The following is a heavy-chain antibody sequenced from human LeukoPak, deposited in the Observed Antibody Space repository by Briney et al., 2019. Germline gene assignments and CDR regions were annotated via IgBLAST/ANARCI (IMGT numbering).Heavy chain of an antibody. Sequence: PSETLSLTCTVSGGSIRSSGHYWTWIRQHPEKGLEWIGYISHSGNTYHNPSLKTRISISLGTSSNHFSLRLSSVTAADTAVYYCARARDVCGGGCPEVANWFDPWGQGTLVTVSS. CDR1: GGSIRSSGHY. CDR2: ISHSGNT. V-gene: IGHV4-31*03. J-gene: IGHJ5*02. D-gene: IGHD2-21*02. CDR3: ARARDVCGGGCPEVANWFDP.